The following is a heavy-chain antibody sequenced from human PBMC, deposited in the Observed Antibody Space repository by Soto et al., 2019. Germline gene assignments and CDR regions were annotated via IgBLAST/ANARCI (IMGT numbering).Heavy chain of an antibody. CDR2: IYHSGNT. Sequence: LSLTCTVSGDSISSGDYSWNWIRQPPGKGLEWIGYIYHSGNTHYSPSLKSRVTISVDRSRNQFSLKLSSVTAADTAVYYCARGNVLYSSSWLDYWGQGTLVTVSS. J-gene: IGHJ4*02. V-gene: IGHV4-30-4*01. CDR1: GDSISSGDYS. D-gene: IGHD6-6*01. CDR3: ARGNVLYSSSWLDY.